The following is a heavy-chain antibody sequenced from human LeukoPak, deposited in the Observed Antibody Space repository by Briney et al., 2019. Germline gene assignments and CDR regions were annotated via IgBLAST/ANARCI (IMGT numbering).Heavy chain of an antibody. Sequence: GGSLRLSCAASGFTFSSYAMSWVRQAPGKGLAWVSAISGSGGSTYYADSVKGRFTISRDNSKNTLYLQMNSLRAEDTAVYYGAIVSGAPGAKYSQPWGQGTLVTVSS. CDR2: ISGSGGST. CDR3: AIVSGAPGAKYSQP. D-gene: IGHD1-14*01. J-gene: IGHJ1*01. CDR1: GFTFSSYA. V-gene: IGHV3-23*01.